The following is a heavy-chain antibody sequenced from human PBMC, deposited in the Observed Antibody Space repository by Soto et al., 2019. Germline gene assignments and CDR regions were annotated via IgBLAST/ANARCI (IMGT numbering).Heavy chain of an antibody. Sequence: XSVKVSCKASVYTFASYGISWVRQAPGQGLEWMGWISAYNGNTNYAQKLQGRVTMTTDTSTSTAYMELRSLRSDDTAVYYRAREASGYSYGLDYWGQGTLVTVSS. CDR2: ISAYNGNT. D-gene: IGHD5-18*01. CDR1: VYTFASYG. CDR3: AREASGYSYGLDY. V-gene: IGHV1-18*01. J-gene: IGHJ4*02.